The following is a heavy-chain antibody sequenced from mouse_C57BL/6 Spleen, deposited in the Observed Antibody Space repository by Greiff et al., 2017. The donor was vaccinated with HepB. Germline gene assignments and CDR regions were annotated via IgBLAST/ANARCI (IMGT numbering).Heavy chain of an antibody. J-gene: IGHJ3*01. CDR2: IYPGDGDT. CDR3: ERTSSSWFAY. CDR1: GYAFSSSW. Sequence: VQLQQSGPELVKPGASVKISCKASGYAFSSSWMNWVKQSPGKGLEWIGRIYPGDGDTNYNGKFKGKATLTADKSSSTAYMQLSSLTSEDSAVYFCERTSSSWFAYWGQGTLVTVSA. V-gene: IGHV1-82*01.